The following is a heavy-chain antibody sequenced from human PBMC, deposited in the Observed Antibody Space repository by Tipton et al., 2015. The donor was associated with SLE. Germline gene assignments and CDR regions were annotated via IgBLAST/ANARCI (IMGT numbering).Heavy chain of an antibody. CDR1: GGSTSDTN. D-gene: IGHD3-16*01. J-gene: IGHJ2*01. Sequence: TLSLTCAVYGGSTSDTNWSWIRQPPGKGLEWIGSIYYTGNISSYNPSLKSRFTISVDTSRNQFSLKLSSVTAADTAIYFCAREGPPETFYADYWYFDLWGRGTLVTVSS. V-gene: IGHV4-34*11. CDR2: IYYTGNIS. CDR3: AREGPPETFYADYWYFDL.